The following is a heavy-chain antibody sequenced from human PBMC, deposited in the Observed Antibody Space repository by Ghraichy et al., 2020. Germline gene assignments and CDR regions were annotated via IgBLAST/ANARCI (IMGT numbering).Heavy chain of an antibody. J-gene: IGHJ6*02. CDR3: ARDQGYCTNGVCYTDYYYGMDV. Sequence: GGSLRLSCAASGFTFSSYSMNWVRQAPGKGLEWVSSISSSSSYIYYADSVKGRFTISRDNAKNSLYLQMNSLRAEDTAVYYCARDQGYCTNGVCYTDYYYGMDVWGQGTTVTVSS. D-gene: IGHD2-8*01. CDR2: ISSSSSYI. V-gene: IGHV3-21*01. CDR1: GFTFSSYS.